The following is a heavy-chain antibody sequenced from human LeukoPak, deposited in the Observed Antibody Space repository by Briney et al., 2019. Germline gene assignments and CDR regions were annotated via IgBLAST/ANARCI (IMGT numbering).Heavy chain of an antibody. D-gene: IGHD3-10*01. CDR1: GYTFTGYY. V-gene: IGHV1-2*02. CDR2: INPNSGGT. Sequence: GASVKVSCKASGYTFTGYYMHWVRQAPGQGLEWMGWINPNSGGTNYAQKFQGRVTMTRDTSISTAYMELSRLRSDDTAVYYCARDFYGSGSYYNVVGWSNYWGQGTLVTVSS. J-gene: IGHJ4*02. CDR3: ARDFYGSGSYYNVVGWSNY.